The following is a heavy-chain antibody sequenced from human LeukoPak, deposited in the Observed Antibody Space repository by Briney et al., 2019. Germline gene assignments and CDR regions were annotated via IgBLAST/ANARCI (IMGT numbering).Heavy chain of an antibody. V-gene: IGHV3-9*01. J-gene: IGHJ4*02. Sequence: PGGSLRLSCAASGFTFDDYAMHWVRQAPGKGLEWVSGISWNSGSIGYADSVKGRFTISRDNAKNSLYLQMNSLRAEDTALYYCAKDFDYYGSGSPFDYWGQGTLVTVSS. CDR3: AKDFDYYGSGSPFDY. D-gene: IGHD3-10*01. CDR1: GFTFDDYA. CDR2: ISWNSGSI.